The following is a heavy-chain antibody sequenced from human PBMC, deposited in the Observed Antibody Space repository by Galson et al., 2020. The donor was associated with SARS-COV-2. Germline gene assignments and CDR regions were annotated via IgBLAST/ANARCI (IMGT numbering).Heavy chain of an antibody. D-gene: IGHD2-15*01. V-gene: IGHV3-30-3*01. CDR1: GFTFSSYA. CDR2: ISYDGSNK. J-gene: IGHJ4*02. CDR3: ARDSVGGYFDY. Sequence: GESLKISCAASGFTFSSYAMHWVRQAPGKGLEWVAVISYDGSNKYYADSVKGRFTISRDNSKNTLYLQMNSLRAEDTAVYYCARDSVGGYFDYWGQGTLVTVSS.